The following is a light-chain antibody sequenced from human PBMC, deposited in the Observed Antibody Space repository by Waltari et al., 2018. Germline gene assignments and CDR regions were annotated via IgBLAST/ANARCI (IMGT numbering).Light chain of an antibody. V-gene: IGKV4-1*01. Sequence: DIVMTQSPDSLAVSLGERATINCKSSQSLLYSSNNKNYLAWYQQKPGQPPKLLIYWASTRESGVPDRFSGSGSGTDFTLTISTLQAEDVAVYYCQQHYGVLWTFGQGTKVEI. CDR3: QQHYGVLWT. CDR1: QSLLYSSNNKNY. CDR2: WAS. J-gene: IGKJ1*01.